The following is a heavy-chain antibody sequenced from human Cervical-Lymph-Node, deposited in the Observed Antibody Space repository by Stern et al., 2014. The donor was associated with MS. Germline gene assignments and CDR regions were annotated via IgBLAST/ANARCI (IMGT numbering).Heavy chain of an antibody. J-gene: IGHJ5*02. D-gene: IGHD6-13*01. CDR3: ARDQPPIAAAGNARWFDP. V-gene: IGHV1-18*01. CDR1: GFTFTSYG. CDR2: VSAYNGNT. Sequence: QVQLVESGAEVKKPGASVKVSCKASGFTFTSYGISWGPQAPGQGLEWMGRVSAYNGNTNYAQKFPGRVHMTTDTSTSTAYMELRSRRSDDTAVYYCARDQPPIAAAGNARWFDPWGQGTLVTVSS.